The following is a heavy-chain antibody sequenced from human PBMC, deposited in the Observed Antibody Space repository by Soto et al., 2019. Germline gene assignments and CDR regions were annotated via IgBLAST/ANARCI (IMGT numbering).Heavy chain of an antibody. CDR3: SSCYWYGMDV. J-gene: IGHJ6*02. Sequence: GRSLKISCRGSGYSFTSYWIGWVRQMPGKGLEWMGIIYPGDSDTRYSPSFQGQVTISADKSISTAYLQWSSLKASNHAYCSGSSCYWYGMDVWGQGTTVTVSS. D-gene: IGHD2-2*01. V-gene: IGHV5-51*03. CDR1: GYSFTSYW. CDR2: IYPGDSDT.